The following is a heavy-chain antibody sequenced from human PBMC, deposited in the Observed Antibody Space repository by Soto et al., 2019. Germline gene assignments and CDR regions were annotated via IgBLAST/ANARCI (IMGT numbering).Heavy chain of an antibody. J-gene: IGHJ4*02. Sequence: ASVKVSCKASGFTFTSSAVQWVRQARGQRLEWIGWIVVGSGNTNYAQKFQERVTITRDMSTSTAYMELSSLRSEDTAVYYCAAPQLYDSSGFDYWGQGTLVTVSS. D-gene: IGHD3-22*01. V-gene: IGHV1-58*01. CDR2: IVVGSGNT. CDR3: AAPQLYDSSGFDY. CDR1: GFTFTSSA.